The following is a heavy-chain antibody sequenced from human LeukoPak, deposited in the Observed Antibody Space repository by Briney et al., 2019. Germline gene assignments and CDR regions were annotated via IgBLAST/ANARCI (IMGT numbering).Heavy chain of an antibody. CDR3: ARDRAYYYDSTDPSIDY. CDR2: ISYDGSNK. J-gene: IGHJ4*02. V-gene: IGHV3-30*03. CDR1: GFTFSSYG. D-gene: IGHD3-22*01. Sequence: PGGSLRLSCAASGFTFSSYGMHWVRQAPGKGLEWVAVISYDGSNKYYADSVKGRFTISRDNAKNTLYLQMNSLRAEDTAVYYCARDRAYYYDSTDPSIDYWGQGTLVTVSS.